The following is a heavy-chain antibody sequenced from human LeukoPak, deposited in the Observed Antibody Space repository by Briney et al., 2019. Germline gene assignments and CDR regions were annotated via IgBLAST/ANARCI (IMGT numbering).Heavy chain of an antibody. Sequence: PSETRSLTCTVSGGSISSYYWSWIRQPPGKGLEWIGYIYYSGSTNYNPSLKSRVTISVDTSKNQFSLKLSSVTAADTAVYYCARIFSGYYYALDYWGQGTLVTVSS. CDR1: GGSISSYY. CDR3: ARIFSGYYYALDY. CDR2: IYYSGST. D-gene: IGHD3-22*01. J-gene: IGHJ4*02. V-gene: IGHV4-59*01.